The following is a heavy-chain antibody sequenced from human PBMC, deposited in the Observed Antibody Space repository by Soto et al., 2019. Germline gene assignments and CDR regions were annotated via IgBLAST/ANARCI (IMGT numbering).Heavy chain of an antibody. J-gene: IGHJ5*02. D-gene: IGHD3-3*01. CDR3: ARGLRDYDFWSGSENPTNWFDP. Sequence: SETLSLTCTVSGGSISSGGYYWGGIRQHPGKGLEWIGYIYYSGSTYYNPSLKSRVTISVDTSKNQFSLKLSSVTAADTAVYYCARGLRDYDFWSGSENPTNWFDPWGQGTLVTVSS. CDR2: IYYSGST. CDR1: GGSISSGGYY. V-gene: IGHV4-31*03.